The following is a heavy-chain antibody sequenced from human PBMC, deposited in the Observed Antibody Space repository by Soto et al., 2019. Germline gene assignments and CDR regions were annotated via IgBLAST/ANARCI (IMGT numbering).Heavy chain of an antibody. J-gene: IGHJ4*02. CDR1: GGTFSSYT. CDR2: IIPILGIA. CDR3: AGGGYCSGGSCYSDY. Sequence: QVQLVQSGAEVKKPGSSVKVSCKASGGTFSSYTISWVRQAPGQGLEWMGRIIPILGIANYAQKFQGRVTIXXDXSXXTAYMELSSLRSEDTAVYYCAGGGYCSGGSCYSDYWGQGTLVTVSS. V-gene: IGHV1-69*02. D-gene: IGHD2-15*01.